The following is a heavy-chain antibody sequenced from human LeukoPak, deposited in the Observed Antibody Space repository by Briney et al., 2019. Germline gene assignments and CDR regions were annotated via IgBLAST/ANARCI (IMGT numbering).Heavy chain of an antibody. V-gene: IGHV4-59*08. Sequence: SETLSLTRSVSGGSISYYYWSWLRQPPGKGLEWIGYSHDSGESNYNPSLQSRVIISRDTSKNQFSLNLMSVPAADTAVYYCAASSHSGSYRAYWGQGTPVTVSS. J-gene: IGHJ4*02. CDR3: AASSHSGSYRAY. D-gene: IGHD3-10*01. CDR1: GGSISYYY. CDR2: SHDSGES.